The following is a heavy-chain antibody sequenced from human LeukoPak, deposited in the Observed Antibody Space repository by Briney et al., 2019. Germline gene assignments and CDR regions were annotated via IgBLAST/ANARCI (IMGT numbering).Heavy chain of an antibody. CDR2: INPNSGVA. CDR1: GYMFSDYY. V-gene: IGHV1-2*02. CDR3: ARDSLKRGFGRFFDP. D-gene: IGHD1-26*01. Sequence: ASVKVSCKASGYMFSDYYIHWVRQARGQGLEWMGWINPNSGVANDAQKFQGRVTLTRDTSINTVYMHLSNLRSDDTAVYYCARDSLKRGFGRFFDPWGQGTLVTVSS. J-gene: IGHJ5*02.